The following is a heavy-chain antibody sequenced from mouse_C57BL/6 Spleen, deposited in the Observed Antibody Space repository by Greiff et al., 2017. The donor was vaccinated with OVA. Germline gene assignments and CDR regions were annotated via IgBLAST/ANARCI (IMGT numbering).Heavy chain of an antibody. CDR2: IRNKANGYTT. Sequence: EVQLVESGGGLVQPGGSLSLSCAASGFTFTDYYMSWVRQPPGKALEWLGFIRNKANGYTTEYSASVKGRFTISRDNSQSILYLQMNALRAEDSATYYCARYTYGNFAYWGQGTLVTVSA. CDR1: GFTFTDYY. V-gene: IGHV7-3*01. D-gene: IGHD2-1*01. J-gene: IGHJ3*01. CDR3: ARYTYGNFAY.